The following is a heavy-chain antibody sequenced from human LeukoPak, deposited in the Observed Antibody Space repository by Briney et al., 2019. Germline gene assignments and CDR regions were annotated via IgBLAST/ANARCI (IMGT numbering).Heavy chain of an antibody. CDR3: ARDGDYGDWGHYFDY. D-gene: IGHD4-17*01. CDR2: IIPIFGTA. CDR1: GGTFSSYA. Sequence: SVKVSCKASGGTFSSYAISWVRQAPGQGLEWMGGIIPIFGTANYAQKFQGRVTITADVSTSTAYMELSSLRSEDTAVYYCARDGDYGDWGHYFDYWGQGTLVTVSS. V-gene: IGHV1-69*01. J-gene: IGHJ4*02.